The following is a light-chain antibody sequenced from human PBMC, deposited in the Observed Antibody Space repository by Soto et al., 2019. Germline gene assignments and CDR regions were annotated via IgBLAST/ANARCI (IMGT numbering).Light chain of an antibody. CDR3: QQYGYLVT. CDR2: GAS. CDR1: QSITNNY. V-gene: IGKV3-20*01. J-gene: IGKJ4*01. Sequence: EIMLTQSPGTLSLSPGERATLSCRASQSITNNYLAWYQQKPGRAHRLLIYGASSRATGIPDRFSGSGSGTDFTLTISRLEPEDFAMYYCQQYGYLVTFGGGTMVDIK.